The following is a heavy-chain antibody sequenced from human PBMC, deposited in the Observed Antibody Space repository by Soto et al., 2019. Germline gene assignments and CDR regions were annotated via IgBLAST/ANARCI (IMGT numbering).Heavy chain of an antibody. CDR1: GFTFSSYG. CDR3: AKAGYSSGVRLFDY. V-gene: IGHV3-30*18. CDR2: ISYDGSNK. J-gene: IGHJ4*02. Sequence: GGSLRLSCAASGFTFSSYGVHWVRQAPGKGLEWVAVISYDGSNKYYAESVKGRFTISRDNSKNTLYLQMNSLRAEDTAVYYCAKAGYSSGVRLFDYWGQGTLVTVSS. D-gene: IGHD6-19*01.